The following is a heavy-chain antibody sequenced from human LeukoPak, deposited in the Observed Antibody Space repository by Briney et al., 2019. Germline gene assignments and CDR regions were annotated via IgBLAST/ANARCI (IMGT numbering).Heavy chain of an antibody. J-gene: IGHJ4*02. CDR1: GFSFSSYA. CDR2: ISGRGDTT. V-gene: IGHV3-23*01. D-gene: IGHD4-11*01. Sequence: GGSLRLSCAASGFSFSSYAMSWVRHAPGKGLEWVSVISGRGDTTNYADSAKGRFTISRDNSKNTLYLQMNSLRAEDTAVYYCAKDFHSNYVFDYWGQGILVTVSS. CDR3: AKDFHSNYVFDY.